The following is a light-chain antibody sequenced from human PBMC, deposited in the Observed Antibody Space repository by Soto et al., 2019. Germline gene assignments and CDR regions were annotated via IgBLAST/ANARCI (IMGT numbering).Light chain of an antibody. CDR2: EVS. CDR3: NSYGSTSTRFV. J-gene: IGLJ1*01. V-gene: IGLV2-14*01. Sequence: QSALTQPASVSGSPGQTITISCTGTSSDVGGYNYVSWYQQHPGKAPNLIIYEVSNRPSGVSNRFSGSKSGNTASLTISGLQAEDEADYFCNSYGSTSTRFVFGTGTKLTVL. CDR1: SSDVGGYNY.